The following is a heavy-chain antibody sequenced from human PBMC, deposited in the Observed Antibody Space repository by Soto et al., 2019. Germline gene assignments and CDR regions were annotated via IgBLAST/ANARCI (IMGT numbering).Heavy chain of an antibody. CDR3: ARGIFYCGGDCYSNSVAPFDY. CDR1: GGSFSGYY. V-gene: IGHV4-34*01. D-gene: IGHD2-21*02. Sequence: PSETLSLTGAVYGGSFSGYYWSWIRQPPGKGLEWIGEINHSGSTNYNLSLKSRVTISVDTSKNQFSLKLSSVTAADTAVYYCARGIFYCGGDCYSNSVAPFDYWGQGTLVTVSS. CDR2: INHSGST. J-gene: IGHJ4*02.